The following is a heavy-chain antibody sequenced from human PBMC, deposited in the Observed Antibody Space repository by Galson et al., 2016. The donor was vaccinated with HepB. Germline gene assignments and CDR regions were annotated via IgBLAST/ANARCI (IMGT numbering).Heavy chain of an antibody. Sequence: SVKVSCKASGYTFNTYNMHWVRQAPGQGLEWMGIIKPSGGNTIYAQRFQDRITMTRDTSTSTLYMELISLRSEDTAVYYCARELDHSFYFDYWGQGTLLTVSS. CDR3: ARELDHSFYFDY. CDR2: IKPSGGNT. D-gene: IGHD1-14*01. J-gene: IGHJ4*02. CDR1: GYTFNTYN. V-gene: IGHV1-46*02.